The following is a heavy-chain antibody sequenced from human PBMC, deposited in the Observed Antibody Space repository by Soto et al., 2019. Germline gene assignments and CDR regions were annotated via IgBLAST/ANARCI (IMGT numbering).Heavy chain of an antibody. CDR2: ISAYNGNT. V-gene: IGHV1-18*01. CDR3: ARALSRIVVVPAAMQGDWFDP. Sequence: QVQLVQSGAEVKKPGASVKVSCKASGYTFTSYVISWVRQAPGQGLEWMGWISAYNGNTNYAQKLQGRVTMTTDTSTSTAYMELRSLRSDDTAVYYCARALSRIVVVPAAMQGDWFDPWGQGTLVTVSS. D-gene: IGHD2-2*01. J-gene: IGHJ5*02. CDR1: GYTFTSYV.